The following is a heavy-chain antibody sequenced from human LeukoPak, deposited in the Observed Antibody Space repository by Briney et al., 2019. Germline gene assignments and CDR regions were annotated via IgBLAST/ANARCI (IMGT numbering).Heavy chain of an antibody. D-gene: IGHD3-22*01. CDR2: INPSGDST. CDR1: GDTFASYY. Sequence: ASVKVSCKASGDTFASYYMHWVRRAPGQGLEWMGIINPSGDSTSSAQTFQGRVTMTRDMSTSTVYMALSSLRTEDTAVYYCARGRHSYESSDYYYEGDAFDIWGQGTMVTVSS. J-gene: IGHJ3*02. V-gene: IGHV1-46*01. CDR3: ARGRHSYESSDYYYEGDAFDI.